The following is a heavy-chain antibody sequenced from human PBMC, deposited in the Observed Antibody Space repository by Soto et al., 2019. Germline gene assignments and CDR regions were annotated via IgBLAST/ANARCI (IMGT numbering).Heavy chain of an antibody. V-gene: IGHV4-30-2*01. CDR1: GDSYSISTYS. J-gene: IGHJ4*02. CDR2: IYQSGVT. CDR3: ARDYGDYAFDY. Sequence: PSETLSLTCNMSGDSYSISTYSWSWIRQPPGKALQWIGFIYQSGVTSYNPSLASRVSISLDRSNNQCSLKLKSVTAADTAVYYCARDYGDYAFDYWGQGTLVTVSS. D-gene: IGHD4-17*01.